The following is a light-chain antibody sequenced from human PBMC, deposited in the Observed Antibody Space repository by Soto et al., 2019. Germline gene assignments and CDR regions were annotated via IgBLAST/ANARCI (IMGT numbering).Light chain of an antibody. CDR1: QSISSW. V-gene: IGKV1-5*03. CDR3: QQYSSYPSIT. CDR2: KAS. J-gene: IGKJ5*01. Sequence: DIQMTQSPSTLSASVGDRVTITCRTSQSISSWLAWYQQKPGKAPKLLIYKASSLESGVPSRFSGSRSGTEFILTISSLQPDDFATYYCQQYSSYPSITFGQGTRLEI.